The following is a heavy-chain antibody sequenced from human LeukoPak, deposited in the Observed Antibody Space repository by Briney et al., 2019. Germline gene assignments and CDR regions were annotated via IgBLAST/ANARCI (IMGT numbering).Heavy chain of an antibody. V-gene: IGHV3-23*01. CDR3: ARAAAVAFYYYYYYMDV. J-gene: IGHJ6*03. CDR1: GFTFSSYA. D-gene: IGHD6-13*01. Sequence: GGSLRLSCAASGFTFSSYAMSWVRQAPGKGLEWVSAISGSGGSTYYADSVKGRFTISRDNDRNSLYLQMNSLRAEGTAVYYCARAAAVAFYYYYYYMDVWGKGTTVTISS. CDR2: ISGSGGST.